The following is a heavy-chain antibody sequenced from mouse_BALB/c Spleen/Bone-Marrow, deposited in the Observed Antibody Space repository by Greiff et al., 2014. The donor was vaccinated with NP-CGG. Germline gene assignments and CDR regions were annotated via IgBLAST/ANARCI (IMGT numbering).Heavy chain of an antibody. Sequence: EVKLQESGGGLVQPGGSLKLSCAASGFDFRRYWMSWVRQAPGKGLEWIGEINPESSTINYTPSLKDKFIISRDNAKNTLYLQMSKVKSEDTAFYYSERTGCNYVARFVYWGQGTLVTASA. CDR3: ERTGCNYVARFVY. CDR2: INPESSTI. CDR1: GFDFRRYW. V-gene: IGHV4-1*02. D-gene: IGHD2-1*01. J-gene: IGHJ3*01.